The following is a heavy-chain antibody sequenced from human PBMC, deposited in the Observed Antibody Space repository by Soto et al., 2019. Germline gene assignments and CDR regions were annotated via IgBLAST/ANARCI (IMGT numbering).Heavy chain of an antibody. CDR2: IYYSGST. Sequence: SETLSLTCTVSGGSISSSSYYWGWIRQPPGKGLEWIGSIYYSGSTYYNPSLKSRVTISVDTSKNQFSLKLSSVTAADTAVFYCARRDYDILTGYYPFDYWGQGTLVTVSS. V-gene: IGHV4-39*01. J-gene: IGHJ4*02. CDR1: GGSISSSSYY. D-gene: IGHD3-9*01. CDR3: ARRDYDILTGYYPFDY.